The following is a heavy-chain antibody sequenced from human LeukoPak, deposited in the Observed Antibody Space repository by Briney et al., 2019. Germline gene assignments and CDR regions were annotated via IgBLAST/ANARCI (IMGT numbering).Heavy chain of an antibody. CDR1: GGSISSSSYY. CDR3: ARIDPNGRLPSDY. V-gene: IGHV4-39*01. J-gene: IGHJ4*01. Sequence: SETLSLTCAVSGGSISSSSYYWGWIRQPPGKGLEWIGTISYSGSTYYNPSLKSRVTISVDTSKNQFSLKLNSVTAADTAVYYCARIDPNGRLPSDYWGQGTLVTVSS. D-gene: IGHD2-8*01. CDR2: ISYSGST.